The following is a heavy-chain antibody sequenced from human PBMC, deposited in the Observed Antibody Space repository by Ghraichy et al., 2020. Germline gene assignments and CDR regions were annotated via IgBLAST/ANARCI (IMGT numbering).Heavy chain of an antibody. V-gene: IGHV1-24*01. Sequence: ASVKVSCKVSGYTLTELSMHWVRQAPGKGLEWMGGFDPEDGETIYAQKFQGRVTMTEDTSTDTAYIELSTLRSEDTAVYYCATDVAGSYYHWGQGTLVTVSS. CDR3: ATDVAGSYYH. CDR1: GYTLTELS. J-gene: IGHJ5*02. D-gene: IGHD1-26*01. CDR2: FDPEDGET.